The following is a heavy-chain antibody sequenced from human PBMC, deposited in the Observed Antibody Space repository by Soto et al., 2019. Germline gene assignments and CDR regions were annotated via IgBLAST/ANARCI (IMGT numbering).Heavy chain of an antibody. CDR1: EYSFPIYW. J-gene: IGHJ5*02. V-gene: IGHV5-10-1*01. CDR2: IDPSDSFA. Sequence: PGESLKISCQALEYSFPIYWISWVRQKPGGGLEWMGRIDPSDSFATYSPSFQGHVTISADKSTRTVYLEWRSLQASDTAMYYCARHQFPVDINPNWFDPWGQGTLVTVSS. D-gene: IGHD5-12*01. CDR3: ARHQFPVDINPNWFDP.